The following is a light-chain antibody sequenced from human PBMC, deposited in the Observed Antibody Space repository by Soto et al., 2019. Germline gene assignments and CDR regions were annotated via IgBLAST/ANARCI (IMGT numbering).Light chain of an antibody. CDR1: RDVGSD. J-gene: IGKJ1*01. Sequence: QMTQSPSSLSASVGEKIVITCRASRDVGSDVSWYQQKPGQAPKLLIYAASNLYTGVPSRFSGSGYGTDFTLTISSLQPEDFATYYCLQDYNYPWTFGQGTKVDIK. CDR3: LQDYNYPWT. V-gene: IGKV1-6*01. CDR2: AAS.